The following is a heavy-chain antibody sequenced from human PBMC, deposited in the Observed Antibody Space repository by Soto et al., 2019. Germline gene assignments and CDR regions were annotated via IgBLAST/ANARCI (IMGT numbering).Heavy chain of an antibody. CDR1: GYTFTSYG. CDR3: ARVSHDFWSGYYTPTFFDY. J-gene: IGHJ4*02. V-gene: IGHV1-18*04. D-gene: IGHD3-3*01. CDR2: ISAYNGNT. Sequence: ASVKVSCKASGYTFTSYGISWVRQAPGQGLEWMGWISAYNGNTNYAQKLQGRVTMTTDTSTSTAYMELRSLRSDDTAVYYCARVSHDFWSGYYTPTFFDYWGQGTLVTVSS.